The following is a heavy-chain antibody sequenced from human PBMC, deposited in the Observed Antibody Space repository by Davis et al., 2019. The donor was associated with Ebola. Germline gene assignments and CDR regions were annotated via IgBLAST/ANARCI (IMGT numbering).Heavy chain of an antibody. CDR2: VRSKANFYET. V-gene: IGHV3-73*01. CDR1: GLTFTDSA. J-gene: IGHJ4*02. CDR3: TVRFDY. Sequence: GESLKISCVASGLTFTDSAIHWVRPAPGKGLEWVGRVRSKANFYETSYGASVRGRFIIYRDDSKKMAYLQMNSLQTGDTAIYYCTVRFDYWGRGTLVTVSS.